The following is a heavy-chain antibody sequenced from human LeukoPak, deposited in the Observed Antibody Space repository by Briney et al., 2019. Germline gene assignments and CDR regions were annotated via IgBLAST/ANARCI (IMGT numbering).Heavy chain of an antibody. J-gene: IGHJ3*02. CDR1: GGSISSGGYY. Sequence: SQTLSLTCTVSGGSISSGGYYWSWIRQHPGKGLEWIGYIYYSGGTYYNPSLKSRVTISVDTSKNQFSLKLSSVTAADTAVYYCARHYCSSTSCYRPWDAFDIWGQGTMVTVSS. CDR2: IYYSGGT. D-gene: IGHD2-2*01. V-gene: IGHV4-31*03. CDR3: ARHYCSSTSCYRPWDAFDI.